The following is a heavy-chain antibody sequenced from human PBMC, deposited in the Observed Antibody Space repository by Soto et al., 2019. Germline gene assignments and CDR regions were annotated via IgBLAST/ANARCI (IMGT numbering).Heavy chain of an antibody. J-gene: IGHJ6*02. CDR2: ISTSSSYI. Sequence: GGSLRLSCAASGVTFRTYSMNWVRQAPGKGLEWVSSISTSSSYIHYADSVKGRFTISRDNAKNSLYLQMNSLRAEDTAVYYCARDREQIDDYYYYYGMDVWGQGTTVTVSS. CDR3: ARDREQIDDYYYYYGMDV. CDR1: GVTFRTYS. V-gene: IGHV3-21*01. D-gene: IGHD1-1*01.